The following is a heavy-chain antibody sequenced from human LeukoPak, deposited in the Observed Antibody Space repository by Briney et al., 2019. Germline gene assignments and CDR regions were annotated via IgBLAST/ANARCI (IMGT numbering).Heavy chain of an antibody. Sequence: SETLSLTCTVSGGSISSYYWSWIRQPPGKGLEWIGYIYYSGSTNYNPSLKSRVTISVDTSKNQFSLKLSSVTAADTAVYYCAREAGLLGSNWFDPWGQGTLVTVSS. CDR2: IYYSGST. CDR1: GGSISSYY. J-gene: IGHJ5*02. CDR3: AREAGLLGSNWFDP. D-gene: IGHD3-10*01. V-gene: IGHV4-59*01.